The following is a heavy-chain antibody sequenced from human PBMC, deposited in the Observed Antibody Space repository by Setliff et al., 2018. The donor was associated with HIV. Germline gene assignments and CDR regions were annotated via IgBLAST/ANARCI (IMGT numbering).Heavy chain of an antibody. CDR1: GGSISSGGYY. CDR3: ARHGDYGYFYYYYMDV. CDR2: IYYSGTT. D-gene: IGHD4-17*01. V-gene: IGHV4-31*03. J-gene: IGHJ6*03. Sequence: KTSETLSLTCTVSGGSISSGGYYWSWIRQHPGKGLEWIGYIYYSGTTYYNPSLKSRATISVDTSKNQFSLKLTSVTAADTAVYYCARHGDYGYFYYYYMDVWGKGTTVTVSS.